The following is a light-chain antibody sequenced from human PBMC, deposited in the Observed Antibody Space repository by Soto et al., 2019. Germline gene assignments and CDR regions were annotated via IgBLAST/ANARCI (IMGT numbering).Light chain of an antibody. Sequence: DIPMTQSPSTLSATVGDRVTIPCRASQSVGRWLAWYQQKTGKAPKVLIYKASTLKSGVPSRFSGSGSGTEFTLTISSLQPDDFATYYCQHYNSYSEAFAQGTKVDI. CDR3: QHYNSYSEA. CDR1: QSVGRW. J-gene: IGKJ1*01. V-gene: IGKV1-5*03. CDR2: KAS.